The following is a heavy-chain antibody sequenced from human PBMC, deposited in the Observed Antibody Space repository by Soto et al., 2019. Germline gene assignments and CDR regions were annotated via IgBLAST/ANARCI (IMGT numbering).Heavy chain of an antibody. J-gene: IGHJ3*02. Sequence: PSETLSLTCTVSGGSVSSGSYYWSWIRQPPGKGLEWIGYIYYSGSTNYNPSLKSRVTISVDTSKNQFSLKLSSVTAADTAVYCSARDKVEGGSGAFDIWGQGTMVTVSS. CDR1: GGSVSSGSYY. D-gene: IGHD3-10*01. CDR2: IYYSGST. CDR3: ARDKVEGGSGAFDI. V-gene: IGHV4-61*01.